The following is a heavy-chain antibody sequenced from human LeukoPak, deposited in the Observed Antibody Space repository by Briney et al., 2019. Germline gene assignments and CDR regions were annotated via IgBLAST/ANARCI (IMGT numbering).Heavy chain of an antibody. V-gene: IGHV3-30*18. D-gene: IGHD3-10*01. CDR2: ISYDGSNK. CDR1: GFTFSSYG. J-gene: IGHJ5*02. Sequence: GGSLRLSCAASGFTFSSYGMHWVRQAPGKGLEWVAVISYDGSNKYYADSVKGRFTISRDNSKNTLYLQMNSLRDEDTAVYYCAKGAMVRGFVNWFDPWGQGTLVTVSS. CDR3: AKGAMVRGFVNWFDP.